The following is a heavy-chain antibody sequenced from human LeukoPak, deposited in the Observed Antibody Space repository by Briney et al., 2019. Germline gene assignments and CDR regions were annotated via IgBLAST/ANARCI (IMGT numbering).Heavy chain of an antibody. D-gene: IGHD3-22*01. CDR2: IIPIFSRA. J-gene: IGHJ4*02. Sequence: SVKVSCKTSGGTFSRYGISWVRQAPGQGLEWMGGIIPIFSRANYAQKFQGRVTITADESTSTAYMELSSLSSEDTAVYYCARSWVSSGYYSYPRYDYWGQGTLVTVSS. CDR3: ARSWVSSGYYSYPRYDY. V-gene: IGHV1-69*01. CDR1: GGTFSRYG.